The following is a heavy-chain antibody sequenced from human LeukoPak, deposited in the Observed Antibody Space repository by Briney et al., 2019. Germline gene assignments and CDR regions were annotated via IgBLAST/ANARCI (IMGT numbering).Heavy chain of an antibody. CDR1: GFTFSSYA. J-gene: IGHJ4*02. CDR2: ISGGGGSI. CDR3: AKGGKWDVTPFDY. V-gene: IGHV3-23*01. D-gene: IGHD1-26*01. Sequence: GGSLRLSCAASGFTFSSYAMGWVRQAPGSGLEWVSVISGGGGSIYYADSVKGRFTISRDNSKNTLYLQVNSLRAEDTAVYYCAKGGKWDVTPFDYWGQGTLVTVSS.